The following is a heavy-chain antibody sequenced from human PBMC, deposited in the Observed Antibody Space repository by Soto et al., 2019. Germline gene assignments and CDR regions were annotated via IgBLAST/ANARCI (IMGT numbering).Heavy chain of an antibody. CDR3: ARQVTIFGVDAYFDY. CDR1: GGSISSSHW. CDR2: IYHSGST. J-gene: IGHJ4*02. V-gene: IGHV4-4*02. D-gene: IGHD3-3*01. Sequence: SETLSLTCGVSGGSISSSHWWSWVRQPPGKGLEWIGEIYHSGSTNYNPSLKSRVTISVDKSRKQFSLKLRSVAAADTAVYYCARQVTIFGVDAYFDYWGQGTLVTVSS.